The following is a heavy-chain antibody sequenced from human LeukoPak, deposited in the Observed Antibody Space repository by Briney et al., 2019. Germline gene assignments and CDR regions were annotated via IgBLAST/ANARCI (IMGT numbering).Heavy chain of an antibody. V-gene: IGHV3-30*02. J-gene: IGHJ4*02. CDR1: GFTFSSYG. CDR2: IRYDASNT. D-gene: IGHD5-18*01. Sequence: GGSLRLSCAASGFTFSSYGMHWVRQAPDKGLEWVAFIRYDASNTYYGDSVKGRFTISRDNSKNTLYLQMNSLRAEDTAVYYCAKDLSRGYSYGYFDYWGQGTLVTVSS. CDR3: AKDLSRGYSYGYFDY.